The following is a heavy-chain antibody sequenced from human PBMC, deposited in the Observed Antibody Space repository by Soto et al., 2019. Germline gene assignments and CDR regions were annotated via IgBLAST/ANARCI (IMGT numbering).Heavy chain of an antibody. D-gene: IGHD6-6*01. CDR3: ERDTVSSSASIDDYYYYMDV. J-gene: IGHJ6*03. CDR1: GGTFSSYT. CDR2: IIPILGIA. Sequence: QVQLVQSGAEVKKPGSSVKISCKASGGTFSSYTISWVRQAPGQGLEWMGRIIPILGIANYAQKFQGRVTITADKSTSTAYMELSSLRSEDTAVYYCERDTVSSSASIDDYYYYMDVWGKGTTVTVSS. V-gene: IGHV1-69*08.